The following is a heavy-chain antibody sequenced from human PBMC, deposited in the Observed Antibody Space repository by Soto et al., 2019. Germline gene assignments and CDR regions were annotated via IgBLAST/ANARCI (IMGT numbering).Heavy chain of an antibody. CDR2: ISYDGSNK. Sequence: QVQLVESGGGVVQPGRSLRLSCAASGFTFSSYGMPWVLQAPGKGLEWVAVISYDGSNKYYADSVKGRFTISRDNSKNTLYLQRNSLSAEDTAVYYCAKAASWGDYYGMDVWCQGTTVTVSS. CDR3: AKAASWGDYYGMDV. J-gene: IGHJ6*02. CDR1: GFTFSSYG. D-gene: IGHD3-16*01. V-gene: IGHV3-30*18.